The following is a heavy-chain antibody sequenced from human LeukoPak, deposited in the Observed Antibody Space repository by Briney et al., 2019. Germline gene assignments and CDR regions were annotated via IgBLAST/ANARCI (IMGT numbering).Heavy chain of an antibody. CDR3: ARVRIGQQLDKYYYYAMDV. Sequence: ASVKVSCRASGYTFTDYYMHWVRQAPGQGLEWMGWINPNSGGTNYAQKFQGRVTMTTDTSISTAYMEVSRLRSDDTAVYYCARVRIGQQLDKYYYYAMDVWGQGTTVTVSS. D-gene: IGHD6-13*01. CDR1: GYTFTDYY. CDR2: INPNSGGT. J-gene: IGHJ6*02. V-gene: IGHV1-2*02.